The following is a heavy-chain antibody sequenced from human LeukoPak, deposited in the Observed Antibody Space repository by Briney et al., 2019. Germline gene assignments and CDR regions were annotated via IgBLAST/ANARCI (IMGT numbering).Heavy chain of an antibody. Sequence: GGSLRLSCAASGFTLSSYAMSWVRQAPGKGLEWVSAISGSGGSTYYADSVKGWFTISRDNSKNTLYLQMNSLRAEDTAVYYCAKTSSYGDYEDYWGQGTLVTVSS. J-gene: IGHJ4*02. CDR2: ISGSGGST. V-gene: IGHV3-23*01. CDR1: GFTLSSYA. D-gene: IGHD4-17*01. CDR3: AKTSSYGDYEDY.